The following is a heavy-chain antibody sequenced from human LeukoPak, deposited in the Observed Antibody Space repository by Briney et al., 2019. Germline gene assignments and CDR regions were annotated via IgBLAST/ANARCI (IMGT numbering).Heavy chain of an antibody. CDR1: GLTFSTYG. V-gene: IGHV3-23*01. CDR3: AKRTSDY. J-gene: IGHJ4*02. CDR2: ISGGGGST. Sequence: GGSLRLSCAASGLTFSTYGMTWVRQAPGKGLEWVSTISGGGGSTYYADSVKGRFTISRDNSKNSLYLQMNSLRAEDTAVYYCAKRTSDYWGQGTLVTVSS.